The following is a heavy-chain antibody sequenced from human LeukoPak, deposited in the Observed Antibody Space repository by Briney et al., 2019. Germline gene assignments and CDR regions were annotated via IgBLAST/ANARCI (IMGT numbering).Heavy chain of an antibody. CDR3: ARDYRKPDDELDYDSSGYDYYGMDV. D-gene: IGHD3-22*01. CDR2: IKQDGSEK. J-gene: IGHJ6*02. CDR1: GFTFSSYW. V-gene: IGHV3-7*01. Sequence: GGSLRLSCAASGFTFSSYWMSWVRQAPGKGLEWVANIKQDGSEKYYVDSVKGRFTISRDNAKNSLYLQMNSLRAEDTAVYYCARDYRKPDDELDYDSSGYDYYGMDVWGQGTTVTVSS.